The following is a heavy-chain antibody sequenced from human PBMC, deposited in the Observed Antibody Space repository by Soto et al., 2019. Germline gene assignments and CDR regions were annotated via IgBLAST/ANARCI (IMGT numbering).Heavy chain of an antibody. V-gene: IGHV3-15*07. CDR1: GFTFNDAW. CDR3: MTDRQYRPAF. Sequence: EVQLVESGGGLVKPGGSLRLSCAASGFTFNDAWMNWVRQAPGKGLEWVGRIKSKTDGGAADYAAPVKDRFTISRDDSKGTVYLTMDSLTTEDTAVYYCMTDRQYRPAFWGQGTLVTVSS. D-gene: IGHD3-16*02. J-gene: IGHJ4*02. CDR2: IKSKTDGGAA.